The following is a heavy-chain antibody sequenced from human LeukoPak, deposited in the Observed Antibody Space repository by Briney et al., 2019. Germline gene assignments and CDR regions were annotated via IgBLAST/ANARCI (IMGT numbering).Heavy chain of an antibody. CDR3: AREHPADSGGSDY. Sequence: GGSLRLSCAASGFTFSSYAMSWVRQAPGKGLEWVAVISYDGSNKYYADSVKGRFTISRDNSKNTLYLQMNSLRAEDTAVYYCAREHPADSGGSDYWGQGTLVTVSS. CDR1: GFTFSSYA. CDR2: ISYDGSNK. D-gene: IGHD1-26*01. V-gene: IGHV3-30-3*01. J-gene: IGHJ4*02.